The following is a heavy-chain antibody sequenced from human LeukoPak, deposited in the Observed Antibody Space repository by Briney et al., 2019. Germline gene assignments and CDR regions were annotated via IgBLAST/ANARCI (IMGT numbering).Heavy chain of an antibody. CDR3: ARGITFYYDNNGYSAFDY. V-gene: IGHV1-69*05. Sequence: SVKVSCKASGGTFSSNGINWVRQAPGQRLEWMGRIIPIFGTANYAQKFQGRVTITTDESTNTAHMELTSLTSEDTAVYYCARGITFYYDNNGYSAFDYWGQGTLVTVSS. J-gene: IGHJ4*02. CDR1: GGTFSSNG. D-gene: IGHD3-22*01. CDR2: IIPIFGTA.